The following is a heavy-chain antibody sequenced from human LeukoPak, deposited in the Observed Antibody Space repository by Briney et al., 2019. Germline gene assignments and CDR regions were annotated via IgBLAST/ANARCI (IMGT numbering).Heavy chain of an antibody. CDR3: ARGSRGTVTPKY. CDR1: GGSFSGYY. D-gene: IGHD4-17*01. J-gene: IGHJ4*02. CDR2: INHSGST. Sequence: PSETLSPTCAVYGGSFSGYYWSWIRQPPGKGLEWIGEINHSGSTNYNPSLKSRVTISVDTSKNQFSLKLSSVTAADTAVYYCARGSRGTVTPKYWGQGTLVTVSS. V-gene: IGHV4-34*01.